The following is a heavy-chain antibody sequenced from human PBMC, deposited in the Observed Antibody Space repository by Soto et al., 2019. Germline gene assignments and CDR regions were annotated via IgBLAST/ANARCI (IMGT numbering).Heavy chain of an antibody. J-gene: IGHJ4*02. D-gene: IGHD3-3*01. CDR1: GFTFSNAW. Sequence: GGSLRLSCAASGFTFSNAWMSWVRQAPGKGLEWVGRIKSKTDGGTTDYAAPVKGRFTISRDDSKNTLYLQMNSLKTEDTAVYYCTTEPIYDFWSGLFDYWGQGTLVTVSS. CDR2: IKSKTDGGTT. V-gene: IGHV3-15*01. CDR3: TTEPIYDFWSGLFDY.